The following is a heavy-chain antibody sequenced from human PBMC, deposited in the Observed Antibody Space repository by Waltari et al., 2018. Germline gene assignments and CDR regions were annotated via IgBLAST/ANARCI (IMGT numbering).Heavy chain of an antibody. CDR2: IRCSGVST. CDR3: AKDPNGDYVGAFDF. Sequence: EVQVLESGGGLVQPGEPLRLSCVVSELSSVNSAVTGVRRAPGKGWEWVSSIRCSGVSTLYADSVKGRFTISRDNSKTTLYLQVNSLRADDTAVYYCAKDPNGDYVGAFDFWGQGTVVTVSA. CDR1: ELSSVNSA. V-gene: IGHV3-23*01. D-gene: IGHD4-17*01. J-gene: IGHJ3*01.